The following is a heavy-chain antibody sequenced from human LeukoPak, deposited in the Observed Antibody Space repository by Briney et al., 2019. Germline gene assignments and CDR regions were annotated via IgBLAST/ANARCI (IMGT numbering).Heavy chain of an antibody. V-gene: IGHV3-30-3*01. D-gene: IGHD5-18*01. CDR3: ARGGPWMGYEEIQLWLHFDY. CDR1: GFTFSSYA. J-gene: IGHJ4*02. Sequence: GGSLRPSCAASGFTFSSYAMHWVRQAPGKGLEWVAVISYDGSNKYYADSVKGRFTISRDNSKNTLYLQMNSLRAEDTAVYYCARGGPWMGYEEIQLWLHFDYWGQGTLVTVSS. CDR2: ISYDGSNK.